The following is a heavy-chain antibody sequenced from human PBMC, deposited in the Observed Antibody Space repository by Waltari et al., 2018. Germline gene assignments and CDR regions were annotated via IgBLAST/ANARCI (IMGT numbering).Heavy chain of an antibody. J-gene: IGHJ6*02. CDR3: ARDSDIVVVVAATPHYYYGMDV. CDR1: GFTFSSYA. Sequence: EVQLLESGGGLVQPGGSLRLSCAASGFTFSSYAMSWVRQAPGKGLEWVSAISGSGGSTYYADSVKGRFTISRDNSKNTLYLQMNSLRSEDTAVYYCARDSDIVVVVAATPHYYYGMDVWGQGTTVTVSS. CDR2: ISGSGGST. D-gene: IGHD2-15*01. V-gene: IGHV3-23*01.